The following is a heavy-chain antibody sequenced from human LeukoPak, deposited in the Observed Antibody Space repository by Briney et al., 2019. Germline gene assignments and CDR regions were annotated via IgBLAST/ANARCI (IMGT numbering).Heavy chain of an antibody. V-gene: IGHV4-34*01. J-gene: IGHJ6*03. Sequence: PSETLSLTCAVYGGSFSGYYWSWIRQPPGKGLEWIGEINHSGSTNYNPSLKSRVTISVDTSKNQFSLKLSSVTAADTAVYYCARTPYYYDSSGYYYYYYYMDVWGKGTTVTISS. D-gene: IGHD3-22*01. CDR1: GGSFSGYY. CDR3: ARTPYYYDSSGYYYYYYYMDV. CDR2: INHSGST.